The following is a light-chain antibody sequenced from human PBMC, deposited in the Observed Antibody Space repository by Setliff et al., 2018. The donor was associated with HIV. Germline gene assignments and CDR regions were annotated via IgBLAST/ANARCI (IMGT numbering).Light chain of an antibody. J-gene: IGLJ1*01. Sequence: QSVLTQPRSVSGSPGQSVTISCTGTTSDVGNYNFVSWYQHHPGKAPKLMIFDVDKRPSGVPDRFSGSKSGNTASLTFSGLQAEDEADYYCCSYAGSHTFVFGTGTKVTVL. CDR3: CSYAGSHTFV. V-gene: IGLV2-11*01. CDR2: DVD. CDR1: TSDVGNYNF.